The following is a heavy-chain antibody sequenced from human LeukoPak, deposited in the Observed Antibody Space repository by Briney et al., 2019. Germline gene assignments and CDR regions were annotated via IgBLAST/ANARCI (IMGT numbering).Heavy chain of an antibody. J-gene: IGHJ3*02. D-gene: IGHD2-21*01. CDR2: ISSSGSTT. V-gene: IGHV3-11*04. CDR1: GFTFSDYY. CDR3: ARVGGGVIVVVKNAFDI. Sequence: GGSLRLSCAPSGFTFSDYYMTWIRQAPGKGLEWVSYISSSGSTTYYADSVKGRFTISRDNAKNSLYLQMNSLRAEDTAVYYCARVGGGVIVVVKNAFDIWGQGTMVTVSS.